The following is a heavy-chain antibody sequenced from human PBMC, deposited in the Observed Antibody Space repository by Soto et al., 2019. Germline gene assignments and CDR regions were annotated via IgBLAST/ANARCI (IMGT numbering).Heavy chain of an antibody. CDR1: GLTFSAYP. V-gene: IGHV3-23*01. J-gene: IGHJ4*02. CDR3: PFGWGGGHEGY. D-gene: IGHD5-12*01. Sequence: EVQKLESGGGLVQPGGSLRLSCEASGLTFSAYPMSWVRQAPGKGLEWVSSISGSGDRTYYADSVKGRFTISRDNSKNTLYLQMNSLRVEDTAVYFCPFGWGGGHEGYWGQGTLVTVSS. CDR2: ISGSGDRT.